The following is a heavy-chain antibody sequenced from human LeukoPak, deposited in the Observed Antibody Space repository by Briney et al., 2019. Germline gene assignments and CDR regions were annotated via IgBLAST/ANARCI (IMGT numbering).Heavy chain of an antibody. CDR2: IIPIFGTA. CDR1: GGTFSSYA. Sequence: SVKVSCKASGGTFSSYAISWVRQAPGQGLEWMGGIIPIFGTANYAQKFQGRVTITADESTSTAYMELSSLRSEDTAVYYCARDVGEQQPETGYFQHWGQGTLVTVSS. D-gene: IGHD6-13*01. CDR3: ARDVGEQQPETGYFQH. V-gene: IGHV1-69*13. J-gene: IGHJ1*01.